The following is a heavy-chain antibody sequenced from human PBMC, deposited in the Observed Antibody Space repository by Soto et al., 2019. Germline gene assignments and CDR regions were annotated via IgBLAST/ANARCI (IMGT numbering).Heavy chain of an antibody. CDR1: GFTFSNYA. CDR3: ATGYYDSSGYYFDY. CDR2: ISYDGSNK. J-gene: IGHJ4*02. Sequence: GGSLRLSCAASGFTFSNYAMHWVRQAPGKGLEWVAVISYDGSNKYYADSVKGRFTISRDNSKNTLYLQMNSLRAEDTAVYYCATGYYDSSGYYFDYWGQGTLVTVSS. V-gene: IGHV3-30-3*01. D-gene: IGHD3-22*01.